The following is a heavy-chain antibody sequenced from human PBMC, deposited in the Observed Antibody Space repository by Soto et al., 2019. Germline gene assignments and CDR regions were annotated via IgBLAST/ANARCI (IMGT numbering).Heavy chain of an antibody. CDR3: DRDAPPEVY. CDR2: VSAYNGNT. J-gene: IGHJ4*02. V-gene: IGHV1-18*01. CDR1: GYTFTSYA. Sequence: QFQLVQSGAEVKKPGASVKVSCKASGYTFTSYAISWVRQPPGQGLEGMGWVSAYNGNTNYAQKLQGRVTMTTDTSTSTAYMELRSLRSDDAAVYYWDRDAPPEVYWGQGTLVTVSS.